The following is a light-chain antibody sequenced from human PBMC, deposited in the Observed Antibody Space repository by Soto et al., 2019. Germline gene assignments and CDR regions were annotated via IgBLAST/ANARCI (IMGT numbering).Light chain of an antibody. CDR1: QSVSSSF. CDR2: GAS. CDR3: QLYDISQCT. Sequence: EIVLTQSPGTLSLSPGERATLSCRASQSVSSSFLAWYQQKPGQAPRLLIYGASSRATGFPDRFSGSGSGTDFTLTISRLEPEDFAVYYCQLYDISQCTFAQGTRWIS. V-gene: IGKV3-20*01. J-gene: IGKJ1*01.